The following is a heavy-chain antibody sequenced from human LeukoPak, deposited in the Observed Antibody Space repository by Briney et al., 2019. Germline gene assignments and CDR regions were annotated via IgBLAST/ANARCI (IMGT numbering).Heavy chain of an antibody. V-gene: IGHV3-7*01. J-gene: IGHJ3*02. D-gene: IGHD3-22*01. Sequence: PGGSLRLSCAASGFTFSTYWMTWVRQAPGKGLEWVANIKQDGSEKYYVDSVKGRLTISRDNAKSSLYLQMNSLRAEDTAMYYCARLRYYYDSSGYPAAFDIWGQGTMATVSS. CDR2: IKQDGSEK. CDR1: GFTFSTYW. CDR3: ARLRYYYDSSGYPAAFDI.